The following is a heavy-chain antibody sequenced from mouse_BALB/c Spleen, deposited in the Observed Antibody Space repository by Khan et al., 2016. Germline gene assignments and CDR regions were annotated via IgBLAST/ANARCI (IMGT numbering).Heavy chain of an antibody. CDR1: GYAFTTYN. CDR2: IDPYNGVS. CDR3: AIWDGNYVPFAY. Sequence: VQLQQSGPELVKPGASVKVSCKGSGYAFTTYNMYWVKQSHGKSLEWIGYIDPYNGVSSYNQKFKDKATLTVDESSSTAYMHLNSLTSEDSAVYYCAIWDGNYVPFAYWGQGTLVTVSA. V-gene: IGHV1S135*01. D-gene: IGHD2-1*01. J-gene: IGHJ3*01.